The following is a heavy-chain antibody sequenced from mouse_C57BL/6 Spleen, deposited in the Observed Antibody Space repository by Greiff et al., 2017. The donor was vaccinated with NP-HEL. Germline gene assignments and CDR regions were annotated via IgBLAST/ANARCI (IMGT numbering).Heavy chain of an antibody. CDR3: VRHKSSWYFDV. J-gene: IGHJ1*03. CDR1: GFSFNTYA. V-gene: IGHV10-1*01. CDR2: IRSKSNNYAT. D-gene: IGHD1-3*01. Sequence: DVKLVESGGGLVQPKGSLKLSCAASGFSFNTYAMNWVRQAPGKGLEWVASIRSKSNNYATYYADSVKDRFTISRDDSESMLYLQMNNLKTEDTAMYYCVRHKSSWYFDVWGTGTTVTVSS.